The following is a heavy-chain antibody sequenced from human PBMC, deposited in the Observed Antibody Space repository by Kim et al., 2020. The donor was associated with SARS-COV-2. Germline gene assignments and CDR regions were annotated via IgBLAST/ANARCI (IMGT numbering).Heavy chain of an antibody. Sequence: STNYTPCLKRQVTVAGDTSKNQFSKKLSSVTAADTAVYYCARGLSGAGGYWGQGTLVTVSS. V-gene: IGHV4-34*01. D-gene: IGHD3-16*01. CDR2: ST. CDR3: ARGLSGAGGY. J-gene: IGHJ4*02.